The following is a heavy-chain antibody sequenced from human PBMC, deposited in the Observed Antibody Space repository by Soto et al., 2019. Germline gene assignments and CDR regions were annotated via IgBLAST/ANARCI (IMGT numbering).Heavy chain of an antibody. CDR1: GFTFSSYA. J-gene: IGHJ6*02. V-gene: IGHV3-30-3*01. Sequence: GGSLRLCCAASGFTFSSYAMHWVRQAPGKGREWVAVISYDGSNKYYADSVKGRFTISRDNSKNTLYLQMNSLRAEDTAVYYCARELRYFDSYYYYGMDVWGQGTTVTVSS. D-gene: IGHD3-9*01. CDR2: ISYDGSNK. CDR3: ARELRYFDSYYYYGMDV.